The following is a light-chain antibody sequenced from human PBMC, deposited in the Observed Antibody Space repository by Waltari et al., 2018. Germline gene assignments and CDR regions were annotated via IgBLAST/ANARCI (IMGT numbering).Light chain of an antibody. J-gene: IGLJ3*02. Sequence: QSALTQPASVSGSPGQSTTTPCTGSSSYAGVYNLSSGYQRHPHKSPKLRVYEVIERPSGVSTRFSGSKSGNTASLTISGLQAEDEADYYCCSYAGRNIWVFGGGTKVTVL. V-gene: IGLV2-23*02. CDR2: EVI. CDR1: SSYAGVYNL. CDR3: CSYAGRNIWV.